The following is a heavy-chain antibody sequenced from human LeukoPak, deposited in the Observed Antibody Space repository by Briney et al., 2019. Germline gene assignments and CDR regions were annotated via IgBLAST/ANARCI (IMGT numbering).Heavy chain of an antibody. J-gene: IGHJ4*02. V-gene: IGHV3-21*01. CDR1: GFTFSSYS. CDR3: ARDDSDTAMVLLNY. D-gene: IGHD5-18*01. Sequence: GGSLRLSCAASGFTFSSYSMNWVRQAPGKGLEWVSSISSSSYIYYADSVKGRFTISGDNAKNSLYLQMNSLRAEDTAVYYCARDDSDTAMVLLNYWGQGTLVTVSS. CDR2: ISSSSYI.